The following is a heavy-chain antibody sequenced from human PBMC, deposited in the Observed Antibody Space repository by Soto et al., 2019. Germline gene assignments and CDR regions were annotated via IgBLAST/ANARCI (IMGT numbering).Heavy chain of an antibody. CDR1: GGSISSSSCY. CDR3: ASTKVATSFGFDY. D-gene: IGHD5-12*01. J-gene: IGHJ4*02. V-gene: IGHV4-39*01. Sequence: SETLSLTCAVSGGSISSSSCYCVWSRQPPGKGLEWIGSIYYSGSTYYNPSLKSRVTISVDTSKNQFSLKLSSVTAADTAVYYCASTKVATSFGFDYWGQGTLVTVSS. CDR2: IYYSGST.